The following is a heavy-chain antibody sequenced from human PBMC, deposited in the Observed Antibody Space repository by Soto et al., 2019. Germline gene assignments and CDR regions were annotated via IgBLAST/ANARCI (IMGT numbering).Heavy chain of an antibody. CDR3: VRPLPSGQTHARDV. Sequence: GGSLRLSCVASGLPVAGSYMAWVRQAPGKGLEWASVIYNDGTTYYSQSVEGRFTISRDTSKNTLYLQMDRLRDEDTAVYYCVRPLPSGQTHARDVWGQGTTVTVSS. J-gene: IGHJ6*02. CDR1: GLPVAGSY. V-gene: IGHV3-53*01. CDR2: IYNDGTT. D-gene: IGHD3-10*01.